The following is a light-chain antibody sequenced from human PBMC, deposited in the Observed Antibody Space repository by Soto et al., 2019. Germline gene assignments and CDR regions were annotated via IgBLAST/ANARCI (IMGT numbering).Light chain of an antibody. V-gene: IGKV3-20*01. J-gene: IGKJ2*01. CDR3: QHHSGSPHT. CDR1: QSIASSY. CDR2: DIS. Sequence: EIVLTQSPGTLSLSPGERATLSCRASQSIASSYLAWHQHKPGQAPRLLIYDISRRATGVPDRFSGSGSGTDFTITISRLEPEDFALYYCQHHSGSPHTFGHGTKLQI.